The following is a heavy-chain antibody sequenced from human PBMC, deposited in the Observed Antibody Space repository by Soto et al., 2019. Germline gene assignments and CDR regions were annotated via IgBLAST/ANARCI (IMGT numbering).Heavy chain of an antibody. CDR3: ANPYYYDSSGYYSPSYGMDV. D-gene: IGHD3-22*01. CDR1: GFTFSSYA. V-gene: IGHV3-30-3*01. J-gene: IGHJ6*01. Sequence: QVQLVESGGGVVQPGRSLRLSCAASGFTFSSYAMHWVRQAPGKGLEWVAVISYDGSNKYYADSVKGRFTISRDNSKNTLYLQMNSLRAEDTAVYYCANPYYYDSSGYYSPSYGMDVW. CDR2: ISYDGSNK.